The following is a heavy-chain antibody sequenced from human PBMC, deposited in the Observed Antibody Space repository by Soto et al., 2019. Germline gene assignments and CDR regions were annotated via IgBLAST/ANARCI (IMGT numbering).Heavy chain of an antibody. CDR3: AKGPRNWGVDY. V-gene: IGHV1-8*01. CDR2: MNPTNSNT. CDR1: TYTFTNYD. D-gene: IGHD7-27*01. Sequence: QVQLVQSGAEVKTPGASVKVSCKASTYTFTNYDINWFRQATGQGLEWMGWMNPTNSNTGYAQNFQGRVTMTRSTSIAPAYMELSSLRSEDTAVYYCAKGPRNWGVDYWGQGTLVTVAS. J-gene: IGHJ4*02.